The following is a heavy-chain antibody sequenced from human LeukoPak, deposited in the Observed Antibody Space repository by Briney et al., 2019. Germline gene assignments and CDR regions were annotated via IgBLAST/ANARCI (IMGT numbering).Heavy chain of an antibody. V-gene: IGHV3-21*01. D-gene: IGHD2-15*01. CDR2: ISSSSSYI. J-gene: IGHJ5*02. Sequence: GGSLRLSCAASGFTFSSYSMNWVRQAPGKGLEWVSYISSSSSYIYYADSVKGRFTISRDNAKNSLYLQMNSLRAEDTAVYYCARTYSGGSFPGPNWFDPWGQGTLVTVSS. CDR3: ARTYSGGSFPGPNWFDP. CDR1: GFTFSSYS.